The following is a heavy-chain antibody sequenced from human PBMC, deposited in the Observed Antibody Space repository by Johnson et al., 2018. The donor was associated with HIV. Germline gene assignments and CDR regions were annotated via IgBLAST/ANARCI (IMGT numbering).Heavy chain of an antibody. Sequence: QVQLVESGGGLVKPGGSLRLSCAASGFTFSDYYMSWIRQAPGKGLEWVSYISGSVSTIYYADSVKGRFTISRDNAKNSLYLQMNGLRAEDTAVYYCARNGLVPAAKGVAFDIWGQGTMVTGSS. D-gene: IGHD2-2*01. CDR2: ISGSVSTI. CDR1: GFTFSDYY. V-gene: IGHV3-11*04. J-gene: IGHJ3*02. CDR3: ARNGLVPAAKGVAFDI.